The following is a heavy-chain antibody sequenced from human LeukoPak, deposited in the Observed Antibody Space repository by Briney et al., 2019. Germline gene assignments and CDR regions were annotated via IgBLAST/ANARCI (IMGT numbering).Heavy chain of an antibody. CDR3: ARCLRYSSSWYIWFDP. J-gene: IGHJ5*02. CDR2: MNPNSGNT. Sequence: ASVKVSCKASGYTFTSYDINWVRQATGQGLEWMGWMNPNSGNTGYAQKFQGRVTMTRNTSISTAYMELSSLRSEDTAVYYCARCLRYSSSWYIWFDPLGQGTLVTVSS. D-gene: IGHD6-13*01. CDR1: GYTFTSYD. V-gene: IGHV1-8*01.